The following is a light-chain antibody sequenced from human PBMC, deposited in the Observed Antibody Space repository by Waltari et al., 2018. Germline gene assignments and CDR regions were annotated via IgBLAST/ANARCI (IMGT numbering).Light chain of an antibody. V-gene: IGKV3-15*01. CDR2: GAS. Sequence: ERVLTQSPATLSVSPGDRVTLYCSASQSVKDNLAWYQQKPGQPPRLLIYGASTRATGIPARFSGSGSGSEYSLTISSLQSEDFAVYYCQQCDHWPLTFGGGTRMEIK. CDR1: QSVKDN. CDR3: QQCDHWPLT. J-gene: IGKJ4*01.